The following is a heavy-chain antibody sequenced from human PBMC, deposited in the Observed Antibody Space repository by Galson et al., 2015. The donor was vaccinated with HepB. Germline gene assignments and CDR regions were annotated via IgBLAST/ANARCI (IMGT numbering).Heavy chain of an antibody. D-gene: IGHD2-15*01. J-gene: IGHJ3*02. CDR2: IYYSGST. CDR3: ARYQHCSGGSCYYAFDI. V-gene: IGHV4-59*01. Sequence: SETLSLTCTVSGGSISSYYWSWIRQPPGKGLEWIGYIYYSGSTNYNPSLKSRVTISVDTSKNQFSLKLSSVTAADTAVYYCARYQHCSGGSCYYAFDIWGQGTMVTVSS. CDR1: GGSISSYY.